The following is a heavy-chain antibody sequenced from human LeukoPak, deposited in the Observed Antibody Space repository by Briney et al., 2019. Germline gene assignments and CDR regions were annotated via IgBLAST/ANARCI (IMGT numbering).Heavy chain of an antibody. V-gene: IGHV3-21*01. CDR1: GFTFSSYS. CDR2: ISSSSSYI. CDR3: ARANNWVHWFDP. D-gene: IGHD1-20*01. Sequence: GGSLRLSCAASGFTFSSYSMNWVRQAPGKGLEWVSSISSSSSYIYYADSVKGRFTISRDNAKNSLYLQMNSLGAEDTAVYYCARANNWVHWFDPWGQGTLVTVSS. J-gene: IGHJ5*02.